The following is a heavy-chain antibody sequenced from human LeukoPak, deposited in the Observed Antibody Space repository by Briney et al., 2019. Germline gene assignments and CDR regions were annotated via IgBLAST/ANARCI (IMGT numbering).Heavy chain of an antibody. V-gene: IGHV3-74*01. J-gene: IGHJ1*01. CDR3: ARAPSEVGGYYPEYFRH. CDR1: GFTFSRYW. Sequence: GGSLRLSCEASGFTFSRYWMHWVRQAPGKGLVWVSRIKSDGKTNYADSVKGRFTISRDNAKNTVSLQMDSLRAEDTGVYYCARAPSEVGGYYPEYFRHWGQGSLVTVSS. CDR2: IKSDGKT. D-gene: IGHD3-22*01.